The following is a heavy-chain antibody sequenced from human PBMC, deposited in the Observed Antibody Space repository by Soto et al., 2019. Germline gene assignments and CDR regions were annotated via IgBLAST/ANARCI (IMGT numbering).Heavy chain of an antibody. CDR3: ARSTSSTLNYYYGMDV. J-gene: IGHJ6*02. V-gene: IGHV3-30*03. CDR2: MSYDGSTK. Sequence: GGSLRLSCAASGFIFSSFGMHWVRQAPGKGLEWVAVMSYDGSTKLYTDSVKGRFTIARGNSKNILYLQMNSLTIEDTAVFYCARSTSSTLNYYYGMDVWGQGTTVTVSS. D-gene: IGHD6-6*01. CDR1: GFIFSSFG.